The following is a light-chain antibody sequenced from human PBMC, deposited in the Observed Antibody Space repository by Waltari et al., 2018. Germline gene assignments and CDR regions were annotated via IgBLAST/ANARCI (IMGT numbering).Light chain of an antibody. CDR2: WAF. Sequence: DIVMTQSPDSLAVSLGERATINCKSSQSVLYSPQNKNYLAWYQQKPGQPPKLLIYWAFTRESGVPDRFSGSGSGTDFTLTIDSLQAEDVAVYYCQQYYTSPHTFGQGTKLEIK. CDR1: QSVLYSPQNKNY. CDR3: QQYYTSPHT. V-gene: IGKV4-1*01. J-gene: IGKJ2*01.